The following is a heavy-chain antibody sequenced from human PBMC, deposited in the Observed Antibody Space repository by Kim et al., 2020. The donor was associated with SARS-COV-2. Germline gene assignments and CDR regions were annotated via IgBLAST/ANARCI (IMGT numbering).Heavy chain of an antibody. Sequence: GGSLRLSCAASGFTFSSYSMNWVRQAPGKGLEWVSSISSSSSYIYYADSVKGRFTISRDNAKNSLYLQMNSLRAEDTAVYYCARDRTYYDILTGYYTTDYYYGMDVWGQGTTVTVSS. V-gene: IGHV3-21*01. J-gene: IGHJ6*02. D-gene: IGHD3-9*01. CDR2: ISSSSSYI. CDR3: ARDRTYYDILTGYYTTDYYYGMDV. CDR1: GFTFSSYS.